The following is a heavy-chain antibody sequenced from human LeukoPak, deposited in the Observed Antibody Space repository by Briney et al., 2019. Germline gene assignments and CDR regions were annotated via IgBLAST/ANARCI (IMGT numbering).Heavy chain of an antibody. CDR1: GFTFSSYA. Sequence: GGSLRLSCAASGFTFSSYAMSWVRQAPGKGLEWVSAISGSGGSTYYADSVKGRFTISRDNSKNTLYLQMNSLRAEDTAVYYCGEGPYWSGRGVFGFWGQGTLVTVSS. V-gene: IGHV3-23*01. J-gene: IGHJ4*02. CDR3: GEGPYWSGRGVFGF. CDR2: ISGSGGST. D-gene: IGHD3-3*01.